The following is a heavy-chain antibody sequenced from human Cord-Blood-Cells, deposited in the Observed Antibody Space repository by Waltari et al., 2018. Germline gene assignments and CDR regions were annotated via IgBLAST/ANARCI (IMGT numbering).Heavy chain of an antibody. CDR2: IYYSGST. Sequence: QLQLQESGPGLVKPSETLSLTCTVSGGSISSSSYYWGWIRPPPGKGLEWIGSIYYSGSTYYNPSLKSRVTISVDTSKNQFSLKLSSVTAADTAVYYCARNRVGATSDAFDIWGQGTMVTVSS. CDR3: ARNRVGATSDAFDI. J-gene: IGHJ3*02. D-gene: IGHD1-26*01. CDR1: GGSISSSSYY. V-gene: IGHV4-39*01.